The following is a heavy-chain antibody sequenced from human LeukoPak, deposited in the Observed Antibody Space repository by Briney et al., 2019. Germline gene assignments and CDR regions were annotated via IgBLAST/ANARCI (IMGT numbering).Heavy chain of an antibody. CDR2: IYTSGST. CDR3: VIVPSPSLPGEYYYFMDV. Sequence: SETLSLTCTVSGGSISSGSYYWSWIRQSAGKGLEWIGRIYTSGSTNYNPSLKSRVTISVDTSKNQFSLKLSSVTAADTAVYYCVIVPSPSLPGEYYYFMDVWGKGTTVTVSS. J-gene: IGHJ6*03. D-gene: IGHD2-2*01. V-gene: IGHV4-61*02. CDR1: GGSISSGSYY.